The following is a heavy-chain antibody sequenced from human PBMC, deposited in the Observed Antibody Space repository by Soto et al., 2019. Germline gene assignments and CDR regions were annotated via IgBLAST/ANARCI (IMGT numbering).Heavy chain of an antibody. V-gene: IGHV3-23*01. CDR1: GFTFSSYA. D-gene: IGHD2-2*01. Sequence: EVQLLESGGGLVQPGGSLRLSCAASGFTFSSYAMKWVRQTPGKGLEWVSLIGESGTPTYYADSVKGRFTISRDNPGNTLFLEMYSLRAEDTAVYYCARYIPGVRYYGMDVWVQGTTVTVSS. J-gene: IGHJ6*02. CDR2: IGESGTPT. CDR3: ARYIPGVRYYGMDV.